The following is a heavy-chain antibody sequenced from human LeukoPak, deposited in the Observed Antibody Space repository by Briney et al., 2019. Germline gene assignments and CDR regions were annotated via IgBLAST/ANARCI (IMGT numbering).Heavy chain of an antibody. CDR1: GGTFSSYA. CDR2: IIPIFGTA. D-gene: IGHD6-19*01. J-gene: IGHJ4*02. V-gene: IGHV1-69*13. Sequence: SVKVSCKASGGTFSSYAISWVRQAPGQGLEWMGGIIPIFGTANYAQKFQGGVTITADESTSTAYMELSSLRSEDTAVYYCAREYSSGWSRHFDYWGQGTLVTVSS. CDR3: AREYSSGWSRHFDY.